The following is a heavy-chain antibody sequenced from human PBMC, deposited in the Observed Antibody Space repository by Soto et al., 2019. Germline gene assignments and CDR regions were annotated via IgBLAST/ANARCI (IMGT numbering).Heavy chain of an antibody. D-gene: IGHD4-17*01. J-gene: IGHJ4*02. V-gene: IGHV1-69*13. Sequence: SVKVSCKASGGTFSSYAISWVRQAPGQGLEWMGGIIPIFGTTNYAQKFQGRVTITADESTSTAYTELSSLRSEDTAVYYCARARPTTVVTPAFDYWGQGTLVTVSS. CDR1: GGTFSSYA. CDR2: IIPIFGTT. CDR3: ARARPTTVVTPAFDY.